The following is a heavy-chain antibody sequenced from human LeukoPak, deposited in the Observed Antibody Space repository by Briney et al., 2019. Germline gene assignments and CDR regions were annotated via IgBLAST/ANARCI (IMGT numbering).Heavy chain of an antibody. CDR1: GGSISSGDYY. V-gene: IGHV4-30-4*01. J-gene: IGHJ4*02. CDR3: ARVIFLEWFTAY. D-gene: IGHD3-3*01. Sequence: SSETLSLTCTVSGGSISSGDYYWSWIRQPPGKGLEWIGYIYYSGSTYYNPSLKSRVTISVDPSKTQFSLKLSSVTAADTAVYYCARVIFLEWFTAYWGQGTLVTVYS. CDR2: IYYSGST.